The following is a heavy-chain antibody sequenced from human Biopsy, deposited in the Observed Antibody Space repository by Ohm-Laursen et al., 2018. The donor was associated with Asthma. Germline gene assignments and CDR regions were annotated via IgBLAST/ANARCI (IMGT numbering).Heavy chain of an antibody. J-gene: IGHJ6*02. V-gene: IGHV1-69*01. CDR3: ARGYSGSDQIVYYYSGLEV. Sequence: SSVKASCKASGDSFSNYAISWVRQAPGQGLEWMGGLIPVLGAPDHAQMFEGRVTITADESTSTAYMELSSLSSEDTAVYYCARGYSGSDQIVYYYSGLEVWGQGTTVTVSS. CDR2: LIPVLGAP. CDR1: GDSFSNYA. D-gene: IGHD5-12*01.